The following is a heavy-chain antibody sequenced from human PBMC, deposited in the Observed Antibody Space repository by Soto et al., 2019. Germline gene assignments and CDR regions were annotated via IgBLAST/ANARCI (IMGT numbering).Heavy chain of an antibody. Sequence: GGSLRLSCAASGFTFSSYALNWVRQAPGKGLEWVAEISGSGTSTYYAPSVKGRFIISSDSSKNTLYLRMYSLRAEDTAMYYCAKSLSALFSLGNFKYWGQGALVTVSS. CDR2: ISGSGTST. D-gene: IGHD2-21*01. CDR1: GFTFSSYA. J-gene: IGHJ4*02. CDR3: AKSLSALFSLGNFKY. V-gene: IGHV3-23*01.